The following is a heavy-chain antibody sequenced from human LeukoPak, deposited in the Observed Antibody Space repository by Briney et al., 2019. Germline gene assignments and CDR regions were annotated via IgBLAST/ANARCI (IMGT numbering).Heavy chain of an antibody. CDR3: AKEPKNCGVDCHVLLDN. CDR2: IYTDGSRT. J-gene: IGHJ4*02. Sequence: PGGSLRLSCTASGITFSNYWMHWVRQAPGKGLVWVSRIYTDGSRTNYADSVKGRFTISRDNARNTLILEMNSLTAEDTALYYCAKEPKNCGVDCHVLLDNWGQGTLVTVSS. CDR1: GITFSNYW. D-gene: IGHD2-21*02. V-gene: IGHV3-74*01.